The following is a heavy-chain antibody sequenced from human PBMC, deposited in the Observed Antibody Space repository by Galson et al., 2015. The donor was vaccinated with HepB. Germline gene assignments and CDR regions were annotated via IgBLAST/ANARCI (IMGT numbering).Heavy chain of an antibody. CDR2: IYSGGST. Sequence: SLRLSCAASGFTVSSNYMSWVRQAPGKGLEWVSVIYSGGSTYYADSVKGRFTISRDNSKNTLYLQMNSLRAEDTAVYYCAREDYYDSSGYGLWGRGTLVTVSS. CDR3: AREDYYDSSGYGL. CDR1: GFTVSSNY. J-gene: IGHJ2*01. D-gene: IGHD3-22*01. V-gene: IGHV3-53*01.